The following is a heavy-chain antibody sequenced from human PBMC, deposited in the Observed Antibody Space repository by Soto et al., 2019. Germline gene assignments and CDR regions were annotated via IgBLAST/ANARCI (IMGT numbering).Heavy chain of an antibody. V-gene: IGHV3-15*07. CDR2: IKSKTDGGTT. J-gene: IGHJ4*02. Sequence: GSLRLSCAASGFTFSNAWMNWVRQAPGKGEEWVGRIKSKTDGGTTDYAAHVKGRFTISRDDSKNTLYLQMNSLKTADTAVYYCTTXTVVVVPAAKSLDYWGQGTLVTVSS. CDR3: TTXTVVVVPAAKSLDY. D-gene: IGHD2-2*01. CDR1: GFTFSNAW.